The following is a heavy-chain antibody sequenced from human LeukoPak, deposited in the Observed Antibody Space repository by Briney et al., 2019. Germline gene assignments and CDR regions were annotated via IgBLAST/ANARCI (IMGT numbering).Heavy chain of an antibody. V-gene: IGHV1-46*01. CDR3: ALTTVTTDGFDY. CDR1: GYTFTSYY. Sequence: ASVMVSCKASGYTFTSYYMHWVRQAPGQGLEWMGIINPSGGSTSYAQKFQGRVTMTRDMSTSTVYMELSSLRSEDTAVYYCALTTVTTDGFDYWGQGTLVTVSS. D-gene: IGHD4-17*01. J-gene: IGHJ4*02. CDR2: INPSGGST.